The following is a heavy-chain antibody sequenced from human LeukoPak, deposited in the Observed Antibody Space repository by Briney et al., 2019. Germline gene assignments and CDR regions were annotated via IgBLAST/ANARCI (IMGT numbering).Heavy chain of an antibody. V-gene: IGHV4-34*01. CDR3: ARCPLYGVKEYYFDY. J-gene: IGHJ4*02. D-gene: IGHD4-23*01. CDR1: GGSFSGYY. CDR2: INHSGST. Sequence: SETLSLTCAVYGGSFSGYYWSWIRQPPGKGLEWIGEINHSGSTNYNPSLKSRVTISVDTSKNQFSLKLSSVTAADTAVHYCARCPLYGVKEYYFDYWGQGTLVTVSS.